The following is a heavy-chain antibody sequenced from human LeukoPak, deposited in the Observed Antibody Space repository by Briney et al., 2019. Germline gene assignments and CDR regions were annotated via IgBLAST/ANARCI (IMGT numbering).Heavy chain of an antibody. Sequence: ASVKVSCKASGYTFTSYSMHWVRQAPGQGLEWMGIINPSGGSTSYAQKFQGRVTITRDTSTSTVYMDLSSLRSEDTAVYYCARASYCSDGSCYSDYWGQGTLVTVSS. V-gene: IGHV1-46*01. D-gene: IGHD2-15*01. CDR3: ARASYCSDGSCYSDY. CDR2: INPSGGST. J-gene: IGHJ4*02. CDR1: GYTFTSYS.